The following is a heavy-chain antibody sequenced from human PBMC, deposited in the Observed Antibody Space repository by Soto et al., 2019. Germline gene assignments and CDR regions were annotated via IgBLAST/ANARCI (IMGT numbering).Heavy chain of an antibody. CDR1: GFMFSSSG. V-gene: IGHV3-30*03. CDR2: ISYDGSNQ. Sequence: GGSLRLSCAASGFMFSSSGMQWVRQAPGKGLEWVAVISYDGSNQYYADSVKGRFTISRDNSKSTLYLQMNSLRGEDTAVYYCATPPGSGWHADYWGQGTLVTVSS. CDR3: ATPPGSGWHADY. D-gene: IGHD6-19*01. J-gene: IGHJ4*02.